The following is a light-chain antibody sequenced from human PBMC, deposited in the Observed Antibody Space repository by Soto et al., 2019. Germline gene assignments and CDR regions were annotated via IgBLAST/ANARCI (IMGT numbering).Light chain of an antibody. J-gene: IGLJ1*01. Sequence: ALTQPASVSGSPGQSITISCTGTSSDIGAFKYVSWYQQHPGKAPKLMIYDVSNRPSGVSNRFSGSKSGNTASLTISGLQTEYEADYYCSSYSTSTPLGVFGTGTKVTVL. CDR3: SSYSTSTPLGV. V-gene: IGLV2-14*03. CDR2: DVS. CDR1: SSDIGAFKY.